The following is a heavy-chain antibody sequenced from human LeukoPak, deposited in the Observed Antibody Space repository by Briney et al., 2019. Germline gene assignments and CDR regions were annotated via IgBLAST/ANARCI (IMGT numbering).Heavy chain of an antibody. CDR3: ARGRAGYYRDY. CDR1: GGSFSGDY. D-gene: IGHD3-22*01. CDR2: INHSGTT. V-gene: IGHV4-34*01. Sequence: SETLSRTSAVYGGSFSGDYWTWIRQPPRKGLEWIGEINHSGTTNDNPSPKSRVTIAVDTSKNKFSLKLSSVPDADTAVYYCARGRAGYYRDYWGQGTLVTVS. J-gene: IGHJ4*02.